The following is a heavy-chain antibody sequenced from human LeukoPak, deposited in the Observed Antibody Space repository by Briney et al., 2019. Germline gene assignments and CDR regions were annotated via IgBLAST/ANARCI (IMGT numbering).Heavy chain of an antibody. D-gene: IGHD1-26*01. CDR2: ISGSGGST. CDR3: AKDSQEWELLGFFDY. CDR1: GFTFSSYA. J-gene: IGHJ4*02. Sequence: GGSLRLSCAASGFTFSSYAMSWVRQAPGKGLEWVSAISGSGGSTYCADSVKGRFTISRDNSKNTLYLQMNSLRAEDTAVYYCAKDSQEWELLGFFDYWGQGTLVTVSS. V-gene: IGHV3-23*01.